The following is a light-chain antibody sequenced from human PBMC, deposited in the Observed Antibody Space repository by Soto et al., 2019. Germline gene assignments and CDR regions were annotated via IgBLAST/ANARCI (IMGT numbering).Light chain of an antibody. CDR1: RSNIGSNY. J-gene: IGLJ2*01. CDR3: ETWDGGLSGKV. Sequence: QSALTQPPSVSAAPGQKVTIYCSGSRSNIGSNYVSWYQQFPGTAPRLVIYDNNKRPSGISDRFSGSKSGASAALDITGLQTGDEADYYCETWDGGLSGKVFGGGTKLTVL. CDR2: DNN. V-gene: IGLV1-51*01.